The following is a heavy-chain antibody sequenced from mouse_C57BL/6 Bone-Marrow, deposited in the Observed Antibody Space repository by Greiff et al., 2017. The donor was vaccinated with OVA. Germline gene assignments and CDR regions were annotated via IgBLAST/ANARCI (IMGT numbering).Heavy chain of an antibody. CDR3: AREKTYDYAPMGY. V-gene: IGHV5-9*01. D-gene: IGHD2-4*01. Sequence: EVKVEESGGGLVKPGGSLKFSCAASGFPFSSYTMSWVRQTPEKRLAWVATISGGGGNNYYPDSVKGRITISMNKAKNTRYLQMSSLRSEYTALYYCAREKTYDYAPMGYWGQGTSVTVSS. CDR2: ISGGGGNN. CDR1: GFPFSSYT. J-gene: IGHJ4*01.